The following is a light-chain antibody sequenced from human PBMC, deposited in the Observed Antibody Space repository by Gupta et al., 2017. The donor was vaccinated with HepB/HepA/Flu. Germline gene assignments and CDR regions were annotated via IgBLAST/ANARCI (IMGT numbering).Light chain of an antibody. Sequence: DIVMTQSPDSLAVPLGERATINCKSSQSVLYSSNNKNYLAWYQQKPGQPPKLLIYWASTRECGVPDRFSGRGSGTDFTLTISSRQAEDVAVYYCQQEDSTPFTFGRGTKVDIK. J-gene: IGKJ4*01. CDR2: WAS. CDR3: QQEDSTPFT. CDR1: QSVLYSSNNKNY. V-gene: IGKV4-1*01.